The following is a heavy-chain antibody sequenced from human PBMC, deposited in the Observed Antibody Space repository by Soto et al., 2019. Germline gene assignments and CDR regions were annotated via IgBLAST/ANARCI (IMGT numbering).Heavy chain of an antibody. V-gene: IGHV3-7*05. D-gene: IGHD6-19*01. J-gene: IGHJ4*02. CDR1: GFTFSRYW. Sequence: EVQLVESGGGLVQTGGSLRLSCAASGFTFSRYWMKWVRQAPGKGLEWVANIKQDGSETYYVDSVKGRFTISRDNAKNSLFLQMNSLRAEDTAVYYCAGGSGRLSDSWGQGTLVTVSS. CDR3: AGGSGRLSDS. CDR2: IKQDGSET.